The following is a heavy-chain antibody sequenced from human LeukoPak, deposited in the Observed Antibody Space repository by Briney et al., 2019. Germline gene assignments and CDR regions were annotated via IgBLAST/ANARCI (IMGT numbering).Heavy chain of an antibody. Sequence: GGFLRLSCAASGFTFSSYAMSWVRQAPGKGLEWVSDISGSGSSTSYADSVKGRFTISRDNSKNTLYLQMNSLRAEDTAVYYCARSRESYWVPEFDYWGQGTLVTVSS. J-gene: IGHJ4*02. V-gene: IGHV3-23*01. CDR3: ARSRESYWVPEFDY. CDR2: ISGSGSST. D-gene: IGHD1-26*01. CDR1: GFTFSSYA.